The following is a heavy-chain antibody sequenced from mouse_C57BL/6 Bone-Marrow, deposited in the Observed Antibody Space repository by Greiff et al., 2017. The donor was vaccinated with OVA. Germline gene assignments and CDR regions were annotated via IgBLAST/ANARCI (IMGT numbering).Heavy chain of an antibody. CDR3: VRGELRHYFDY. D-gene: IGHD3-2*02. Sequence: DVKLVESGGGLVQPKGSLKLSCAASGFSFNTYAMNWVRQAPGKGLEWVARIRSKSNNYATYYADSVKDRFTISRDDSESMLYLQMNNLKTEDTAMYYCVRGELRHYFDYWGQGTTLTVSS. V-gene: IGHV10-1*01. CDR2: IRSKSNNYAT. CDR1: GFSFNTYA. J-gene: IGHJ2*01.